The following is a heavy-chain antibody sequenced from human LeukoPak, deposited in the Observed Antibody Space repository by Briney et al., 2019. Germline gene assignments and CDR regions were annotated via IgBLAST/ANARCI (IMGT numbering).Heavy chain of an antibody. J-gene: IGHJ5*02. V-gene: IGHV4-39*01. D-gene: IGHD2-2*01. CDR1: GGSIRSESTY. Sequence: PSETLSLTCTVSGGSIRSESTYWGWIRQPPGKGLEWIGTVYYTGKVYSNPSLKSRLTISVDTSKNQFSLKLSSVTAADTAVYYCARGVHWFDPWGQGTLVTVSS. CDR3: ARGVHWFDP. CDR2: VYYTGKV.